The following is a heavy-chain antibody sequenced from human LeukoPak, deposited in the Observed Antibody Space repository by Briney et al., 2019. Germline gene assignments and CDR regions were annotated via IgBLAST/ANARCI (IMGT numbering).Heavy chain of an antibody. CDR1: GYTFTGYY. J-gene: IGHJ6*03. CDR3: ARDLRFGNLYISNYMDV. V-gene: IGHV1-2*02. D-gene: IGHD3-10*01. CDR2: INPNSGGT. Sequence: ASVKVSCKASGYTFTGYYMHWVRQAPGQGLEWMGWINPNSGGTNYAQKFQGRVTMTRDTSISTAYMELSRLRSDDTAVYYCARDLRFGNLYISNYMDVWGKGTTVTISS.